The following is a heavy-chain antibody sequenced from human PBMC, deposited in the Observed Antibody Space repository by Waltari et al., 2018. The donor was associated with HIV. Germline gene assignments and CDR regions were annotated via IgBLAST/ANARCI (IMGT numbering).Heavy chain of an antibody. J-gene: IGHJ4*02. D-gene: IGHD2-2*01. CDR1: GGSITSYY. CDR2: IYYSGST. V-gene: IGHV4-59*01. Sequence: QVQLQESGPGLVKPSETLSLTCTVSGGSITSYYWSWLRQPPGKGLEWIGYIYYSGSTNYNPSLKSRVTISVDTSKNQFSLNVTSVTAADTAVYYCARGPTRYYFDNWGQGTLVTVSS. CDR3: ARGPTRYYFDN.